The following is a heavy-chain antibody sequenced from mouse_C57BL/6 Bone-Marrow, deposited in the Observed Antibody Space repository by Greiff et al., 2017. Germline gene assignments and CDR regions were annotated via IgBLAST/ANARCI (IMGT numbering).Heavy chain of an antibody. Sequence: QVQLQQPGAELVKPGASVKMSCKASGYTFTSYWITWVKQRPGQGLEWIGDIYPTSGRTNYNEKFTSKAILTVDTSSNPAYMQLSRLTSEDSAVFCCARAGPRGPGFDYWGQGTTLTVSA. CDR2: IYPTSGRT. V-gene: IGHV1-55*01. CDR1: GYTFTSYW. CDR3: ARAGPRGPGFDY. J-gene: IGHJ2*01.